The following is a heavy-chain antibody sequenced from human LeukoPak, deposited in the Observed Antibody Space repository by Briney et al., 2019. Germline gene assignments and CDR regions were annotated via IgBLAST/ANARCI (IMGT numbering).Heavy chain of an antibody. CDR1: GYTFTSYY. D-gene: IGHD2-2*02. Sequence: GASVKVSCKASGYTFTSYYMHWVRQAPGQGLEWMGIINPSGGSTSYAQKFQGRATMTRDTSTSTVYMELSSLRSEDTAVYYCARDPGGPHTVKWDAFDIWGQGTMVTVSS. V-gene: IGHV1-46*01. J-gene: IGHJ3*02. CDR3: ARDPGGPHTVKWDAFDI. CDR2: INPSGGST.